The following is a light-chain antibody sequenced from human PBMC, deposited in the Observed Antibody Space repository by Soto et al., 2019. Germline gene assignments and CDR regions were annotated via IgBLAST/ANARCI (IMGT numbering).Light chain of an antibody. J-gene: IGKJ1*01. V-gene: IGKV3-20*01. CDR1: QSVNSSY. CDR2: GAS. CDR3: QQYHFSPET. Sequence: EIVLTQSPGIVSLSPGERAILSCRASQSVNSSYLAWYQQKPGQAPRLLIYGASSRAKGIPDRFGGSGSGTGFTLTISRLEPEDFAVYYCQQYHFSPETFGQGTRWIS.